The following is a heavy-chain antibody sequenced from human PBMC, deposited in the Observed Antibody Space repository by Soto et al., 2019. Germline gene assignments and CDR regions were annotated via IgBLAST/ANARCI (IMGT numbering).Heavy chain of an antibody. CDR2: IYYSGST. J-gene: IGHJ3*02. CDR3: ARLYGGYDYAFDI. V-gene: IGHV4-31*03. D-gene: IGHD5-12*01. Sequence: SLTGTVSGGSISSGGYYWSWIRQHPGKGLEWIGYIYYSGSTYYNPSLKSRVTISVDTSKNQFSLKLSSVTAADTAVYYCARLYGGYDYAFDIWGQGTMVTVS. CDR1: GGSISSGGYY.